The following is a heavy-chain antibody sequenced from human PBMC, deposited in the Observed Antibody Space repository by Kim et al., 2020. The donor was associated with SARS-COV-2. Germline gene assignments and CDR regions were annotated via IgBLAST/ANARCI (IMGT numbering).Heavy chain of an antibody. CDR1: GFTFSSYW. D-gene: IGHD3-22*01. V-gene: IGHV3-7*03. Sequence: GSLRLSCAGSGFTFSSYWMSWVRQAPGKGLEWVANIKQDGSEKNYVDSVKGRFTISRDNAKNSQYLQMNSLRAEDTAVYYCASTWSSGYMDVWGQGTTVTVSS. CDR2: IKQDGSEK. J-gene: IGHJ6*02. CDR3: ASTWSSGYMDV.